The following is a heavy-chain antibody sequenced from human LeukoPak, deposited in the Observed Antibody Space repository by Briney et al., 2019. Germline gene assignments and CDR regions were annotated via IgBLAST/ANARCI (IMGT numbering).Heavy chain of an antibody. CDR3: AKEGTGIHFDY. Sequence: GGSLRLSCAASGFTFSDYGMHWVRQAPGKGLEWVGLIYYDGSDEYYADSVKGRFTISRDNSKNTLYLQMNSLRAEDTAVYYCAKEGTGIHFDYWGQGTLVTVSS. J-gene: IGHJ4*02. V-gene: IGHV3-33*06. D-gene: IGHD1-1*01. CDR1: GFTFSDYG. CDR2: IYYDGSDE.